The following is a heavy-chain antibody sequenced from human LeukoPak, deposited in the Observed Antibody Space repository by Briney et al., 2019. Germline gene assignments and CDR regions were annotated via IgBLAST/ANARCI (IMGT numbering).Heavy chain of an antibody. CDR1: GFTFSSYT. Sequence: PGGSLRLSCAASGFTFSSYTMNWVRQAPGKGLEWLSYIRIPTGALYYADSVKGRFTISRDNAKNSLYLQMNNLRAEDTAVYYCVRGKLVYYYDNSGYFDSWSQGTLVTVSS. CDR3: VRGKLVYYYDNSGYFDS. CDR2: IRIPTGAL. V-gene: IGHV3-48*01. D-gene: IGHD3-22*01. J-gene: IGHJ4*02.